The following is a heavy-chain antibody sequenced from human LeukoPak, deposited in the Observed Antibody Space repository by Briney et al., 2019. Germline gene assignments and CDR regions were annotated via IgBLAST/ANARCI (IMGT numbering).Heavy chain of an antibody. D-gene: IGHD5-24*01. V-gene: IGHV4-31*03. J-gene: IGHJ3*02. CDR2: IYYSGST. CDR3: AREQASSHRWVQLGNVSQVHDAFDI. CDR1: GGSISSGGYY. Sequence: PSETLSLTCTVSGGSISSGGYYWSWIRQHPGKGLEWIGYIYYSGSTYYNPSLKSRVTISVDTSKNQFSLKLSSVTAADTAVYYCAREQASSHRWVQLGNVSQVHDAFDIWGQGTMVTVSS.